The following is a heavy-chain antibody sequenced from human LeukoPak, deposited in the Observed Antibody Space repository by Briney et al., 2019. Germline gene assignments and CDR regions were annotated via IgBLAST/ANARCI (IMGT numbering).Heavy chain of an antibody. CDR2: MNPNSGNT. Sequence: GASVKVSCKASGYTFTSYDINWVRQATGQGLEWMGWMNPNSGNTGYAQKFQGRVTMTRNTSISTAYMELSSLRSEDTAVYYCARSPIIGVALRGVFDYWGQGTLVTVSS. CDR1: GYTFTSYD. D-gene: IGHD3-22*01. V-gene: IGHV1-8*01. CDR3: ARSPIIGVALRGVFDY. J-gene: IGHJ4*02.